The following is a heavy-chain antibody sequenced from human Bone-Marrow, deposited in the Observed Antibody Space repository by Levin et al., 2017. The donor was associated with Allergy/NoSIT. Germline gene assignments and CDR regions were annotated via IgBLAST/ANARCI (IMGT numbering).Heavy chain of an antibody. V-gene: IGHV4-59*11. CDR3: ARDGAVVPFDY. D-gene: IGHD2-21*01. Sequence: ESLKISCTVSGGSIGSHYWSWVRQSPGKGLEWIGYIYPPGTTKYNPSLKSRVTVSVDTSKNQFSLKLTSVTAADTAVYYCARDGAVVPFDYWGQGILVTVSS. CDR2: IYPPGTT. J-gene: IGHJ4*02. CDR1: GGSIGSHY.